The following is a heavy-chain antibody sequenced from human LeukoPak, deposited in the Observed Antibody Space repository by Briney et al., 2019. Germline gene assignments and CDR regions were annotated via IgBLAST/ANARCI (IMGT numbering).Heavy chain of an antibody. CDR1: GFTFSNYW. CDR3: ARDGVAAGLYFDN. D-gene: IGHD6-13*01. V-gene: IGHV3-7*01. Sequence: GGSLRLSFEASGFTFSNYWGNWFRQAPGKGREWLACINQDGSEMYYVDSVKGRFTISRDNAKNSLYLQMNSLGAEDTAIYYCARDGVAAGLYFDNWGQGTLVTVSS. CDR2: INQDGSEM. J-gene: IGHJ4*02.